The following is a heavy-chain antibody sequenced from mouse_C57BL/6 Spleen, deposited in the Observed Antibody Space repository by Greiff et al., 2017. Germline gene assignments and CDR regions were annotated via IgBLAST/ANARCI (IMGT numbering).Heavy chain of an antibody. V-gene: IGHV5-12*01. Sequence: EVMLVESGGGLVQPGGSLKLSCAASGFTFSDYYMYWVRQTPEKRLECVAYISNGGGSTYYPDTVKGRFTISRDNAKNTLYLQMSRLKSEDTAMYYCARLSMVTTRYYAMDYWGQGTSVTVSS. CDR2: ISNGGGST. CDR1: GFTFSDYY. CDR3: ARLSMVTTRYYAMDY. J-gene: IGHJ4*01. D-gene: IGHD2-1*01.